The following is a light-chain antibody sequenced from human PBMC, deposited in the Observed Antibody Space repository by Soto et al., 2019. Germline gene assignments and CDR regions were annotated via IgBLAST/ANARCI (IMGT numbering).Light chain of an antibody. Sequence: DIQMTQSPSSLSASVGDRVTITCRASQGISNYLAWYQQKPGKVPKLLIYAASTLQSGVPSRFSGSGSGTDFTLTISSLQPEDVATDYCQKYNSAPPVTFGGGTKVDIK. CDR1: QGISNY. V-gene: IGKV1-27*01. J-gene: IGKJ4*01. CDR2: AAS. CDR3: QKYNSAPPVT.